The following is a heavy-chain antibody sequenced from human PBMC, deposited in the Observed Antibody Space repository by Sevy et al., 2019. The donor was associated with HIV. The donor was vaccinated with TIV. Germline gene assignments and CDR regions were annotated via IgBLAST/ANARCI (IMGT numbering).Heavy chain of an antibody. CDR3: TLDGIWNVGNNYYYGMDV. D-gene: IGHD1-1*01. J-gene: IGHJ6*02. V-gene: IGHV3-15*01. Sequence: GGSLRLSCAASGFTFSHAWMSWVRQAPGKGLEWVGRIKSKTDGGTIDYVAPVKGRFTIARDDSKNTLHLQLNSLKSEDTAVYYCTLDGIWNVGNNYYYGMDVWGQGTTVTVSS. CDR2: IKSKTDGGTI. CDR1: GFTFSHAW.